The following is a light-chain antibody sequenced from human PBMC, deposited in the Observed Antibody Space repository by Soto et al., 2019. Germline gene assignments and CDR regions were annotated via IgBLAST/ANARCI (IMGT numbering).Light chain of an antibody. V-gene: IGLV1-40*01. CDR1: SSNIGAGYD. Sequence: QPVLTQPPSVSGGPGQRVTISCTGSSSNIGAGYDVHWYQQLPGTAPKLLIYGNSNRPSGVPDRFSGSKSGTSASLAITGLQAEDEADYYCQSYDSSLSGWVFGGGTQLTVL. CDR3: QSYDSSLSGWV. J-gene: IGLJ3*02. CDR2: GNS.